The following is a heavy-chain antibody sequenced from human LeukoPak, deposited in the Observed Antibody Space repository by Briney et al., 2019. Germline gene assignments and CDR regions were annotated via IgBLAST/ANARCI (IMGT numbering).Heavy chain of an antibody. CDR2: FDPEDGKT. D-gene: IGHD2/OR15-2a*01. CDR3: AIETYSTTLDH. V-gene: IGHV1-24*01. Sequence: ASVKVSCKVPGYTLTELSMHWVRQAPGKGLEWMGGFDPEDGKTIYAQKFQGRITMTEDTSTDTAYMELSSLRNEDTAVYYCAIETYSTTLDHWGQGTLVTVSS. CDR1: GYTLTELS. J-gene: IGHJ4*02.